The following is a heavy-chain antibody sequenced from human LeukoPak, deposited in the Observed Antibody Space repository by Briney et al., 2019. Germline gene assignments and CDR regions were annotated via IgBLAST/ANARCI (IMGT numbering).Heavy chain of an antibody. CDR3: ARVGGYCSGGSCKKGWFDP. CDR2: INPNSGGT. V-gene: IGHV1-2*02. Sequence: ASVKVSCKASGYTFTGYYMHWVRQAPGQGLEWMGWINPNSGGTNYAQKFQGRVTMTRDTSISTAYMELSRLRSDDTAVYYCARVGGYCSGGSCKKGWFDPWGQGTLVTVSS. D-gene: IGHD2-15*01. CDR1: GYTFTGYY. J-gene: IGHJ5*02.